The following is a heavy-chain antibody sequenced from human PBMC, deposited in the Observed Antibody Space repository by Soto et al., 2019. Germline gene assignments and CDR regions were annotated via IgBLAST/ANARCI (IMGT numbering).Heavy chain of an antibody. J-gene: IGHJ5*02. V-gene: IGHV5-51*01. D-gene: IGHD2-2*01. Sequence: PGESVKISCRGSGYTFTTYWIGWVRQMPGKGLEWMGIIYPRDSDTRYSPPFQGQVTMSVDKSINTAYLQWSSLKASDTAMYFCARLHPRYCSGTSCYSRGLDPWGQGTLVTVSS. CDR2: IYPRDSDT. CDR1: GYTFTTYW. CDR3: ARLHPRYCSGTSCYSRGLDP.